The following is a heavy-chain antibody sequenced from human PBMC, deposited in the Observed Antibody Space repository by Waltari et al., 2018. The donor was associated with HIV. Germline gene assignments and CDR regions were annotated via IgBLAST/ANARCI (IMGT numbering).Heavy chain of an antibody. Sequence: QVQLVQSETQVKKPGASLKVSCKASGYRFIGFYIHWVRQAPGQGLEWVGDINPTTGATDYAQKFQGRVTVTGDPSISTAYMEITTLRSDDTAIYYCARDPATVSSGMDVWGQGTTVIVSS. CDR1: GYRFIGFY. D-gene: IGHD3-3*01. CDR3: ARDPATVSSGMDV. J-gene: IGHJ6*02. V-gene: IGHV1-2*02. CDR2: INPTTGAT.